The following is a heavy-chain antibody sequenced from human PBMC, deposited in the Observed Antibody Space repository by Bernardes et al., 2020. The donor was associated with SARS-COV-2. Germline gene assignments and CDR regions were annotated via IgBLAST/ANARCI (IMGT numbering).Heavy chain of an antibody. CDR2: MNSDGSTT. J-gene: IGHJ6*02. D-gene: IGHD6-25*01. CDR3: ARVSSSAHYSMDV. Sequence: GRSLRLSCAASGFTFSDDWMYWVRQAPGKGLVWISRMNSDGSTTTYADSVKGRFTLPRDNARNTVYLQMISLRAEDTAVYYCARVSSSAHYSMDVWGPGTTVTVSS. CDR1: GFTFSDDW. V-gene: IGHV3-74*01.